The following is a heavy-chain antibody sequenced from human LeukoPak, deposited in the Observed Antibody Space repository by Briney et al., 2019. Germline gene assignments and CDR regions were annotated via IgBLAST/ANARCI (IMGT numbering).Heavy chain of an antibody. CDR3: ARDRVAAADSSIDY. D-gene: IGHD6-13*01. CDR2: ISSSSSYI. V-gene: IGHV3-21*01. Sequence: GGSLRLSCAASGFTFSSYSMNWVRQAPGKGLEWVSSISSSSSYIYYADSVKGRFTISRDNAKNSLYLQMNNLRAEDTAVYYCARDRVAAADSSIDYWGQGTLVTVSS. CDR1: GFTFSSYS. J-gene: IGHJ4*02.